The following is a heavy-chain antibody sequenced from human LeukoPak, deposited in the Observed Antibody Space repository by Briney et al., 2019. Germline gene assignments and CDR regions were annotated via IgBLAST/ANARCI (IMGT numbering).Heavy chain of an antibody. V-gene: IGHV3-48*02. D-gene: IGHD1-14*01. CDR2: VGLRDSGS. CDR1: GFAFSSYT. Sequence: GGSLRLSCAASGFAFSSYTFNWVRQAPGKGLEWISYVGLRDSGSYSADSVKGRFTISRDDAKNSLYLQMSTPRDEDTAVYFCVRDRMFAFDLWGQGTMVTVSS. CDR3: VRDRMFAFDL. J-gene: IGHJ3*01.